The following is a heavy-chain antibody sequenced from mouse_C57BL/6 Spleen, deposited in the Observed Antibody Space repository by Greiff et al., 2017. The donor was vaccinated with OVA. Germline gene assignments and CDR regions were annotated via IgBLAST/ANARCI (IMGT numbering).Heavy chain of an antibody. Sequence: VQLQQPGAELVMPGASVKLSCKASGYTFTSYWMHWVKQRPGQGLEWIGEIDPSDSYTNYNQNFKGKSTLTVDKSSSTAYMQLSSLTSEDSAVYYCARRLYGPYFDYWGQGTTLTVSS. V-gene: IGHV1-69*01. CDR3: ARRLYGPYFDY. D-gene: IGHD1-1*02. CDR1: GYTFTSYW. J-gene: IGHJ2*01. CDR2: IDPSDSYT.